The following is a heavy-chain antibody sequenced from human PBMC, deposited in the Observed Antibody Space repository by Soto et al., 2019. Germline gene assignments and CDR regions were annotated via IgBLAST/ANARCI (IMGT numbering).Heavy chain of an antibody. CDR2: IYYSGST. D-gene: IGHD6-19*01. V-gene: IGHV4-59*01. J-gene: IGHJ3*02. Sequence: ETLSLTCTVSGGSISSYYWSWIRQPPGKGLEWIGYIYYSGSTNYNPSLKSRVTISVDTSKNQFSLKLSSVTAADTAVYYCARVGYSSGWDHDAFDIWGQGTMVTVSS. CDR1: GGSISSYY. CDR3: ARVGYSSGWDHDAFDI.